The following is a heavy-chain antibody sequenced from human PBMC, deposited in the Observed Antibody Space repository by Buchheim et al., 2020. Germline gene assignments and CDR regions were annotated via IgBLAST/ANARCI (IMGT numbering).Heavy chain of an antibody. CDR2: ISSSSSTI. Sequence: EVQLVESGGGLVQPGGSLRLSCAASGFTFSSYSMNWVRQAPGKGLEWVSYISSSSSTIYYEDSVKGRFTISRDNAKNSLYLQMNSLRAEDTAVYYCARDYGDYYYYYGMDVWGQGTT. CDR3: ARDYGDYYYYYGMDV. J-gene: IGHJ6*02. V-gene: IGHV3-48*01. D-gene: IGHD4-17*01. CDR1: GFTFSSYS.